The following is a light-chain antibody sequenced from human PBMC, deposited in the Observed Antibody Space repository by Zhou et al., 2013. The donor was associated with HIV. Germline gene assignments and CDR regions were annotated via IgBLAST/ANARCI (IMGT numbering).Light chain of an antibody. CDR3: HQYGTSPWT. V-gene: IGKV3-20*01. CDR1: QSVSSSY. Sequence: PGERATLSCKASQSVSSSYLAWYQQKPGQAPRLLIYGASSRATGIPDRFSGSGSGTDFTLTISRLEPEDFAVYYCHQYGTSPWTFGQGTKVEIK. CDR2: GAS. J-gene: IGKJ1*01.